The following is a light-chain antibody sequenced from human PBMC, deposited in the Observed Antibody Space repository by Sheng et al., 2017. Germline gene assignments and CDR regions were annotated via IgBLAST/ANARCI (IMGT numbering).Light chain of an antibody. J-gene: IGKJ3*01. Sequence: DIQMTQSPSSLSASVGDRVTITCRASQNISNNLNWYQQKPGKAPKLLIYAASSLQSGVPSRFSGSGSGTDFTLTTSSLQPEDFATYFCQQSYSTPFTFGPRDQSG. V-gene: IGKV1-39*01. CDR3: QQSYSTPFT. CDR1: QNISNN. CDR2: AAS.